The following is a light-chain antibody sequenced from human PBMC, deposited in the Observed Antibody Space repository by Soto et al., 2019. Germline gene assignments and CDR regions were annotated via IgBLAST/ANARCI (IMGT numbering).Light chain of an antibody. J-gene: IGLJ1*01. CDR1: SSDVGAYTY. Sequence: QSVLTQPRSVSGSPGQSVTISCTGTSSDVGAYTYVSWYQQHPGKAPKLMIYDVNKRPSGIPDRFPGFKSGNTASLTISGLQAEDEADYYCCSYAGSYTYVFGTGTKVTVL. CDR2: DVN. CDR3: CSYAGSYTYV. V-gene: IGLV2-11*01.